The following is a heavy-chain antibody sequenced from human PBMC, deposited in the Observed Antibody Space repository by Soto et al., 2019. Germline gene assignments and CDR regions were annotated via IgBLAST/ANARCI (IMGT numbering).Heavy chain of an antibody. CDR2: ISSSSSTI. CDR1: GFTFSSYS. D-gene: IGHD2-2*01. Sequence: EVQLVESGGGLVQPGGSLRLSCAASGFTFSSYSMNWVRQAPGKGLEWVSYISSSSSTIYYADSVKGRFTISRDNAKNSLYLQMNSLRDEDTAVYYCARDPLIEGSAPYRSSRTTYYYYYGMDVWGQGTTVTVSS. CDR3: ARDPLIEGSAPYRSSRTTYYYYYGMDV. J-gene: IGHJ6*02. V-gene: IGHV3-48*02.